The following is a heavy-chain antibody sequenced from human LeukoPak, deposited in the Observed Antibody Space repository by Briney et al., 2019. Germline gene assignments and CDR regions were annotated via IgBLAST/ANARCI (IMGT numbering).Heavy chain of an antibody. J-gene: IGHJ1*01. Sequence: SETLSLTCAVYGGSFSGYYWSWIRQPPGKGLEWIGEINHSGSTNYNPSLKSRVTILVDTSKNQYSLKLSSVTAADTAVYYCARGHSPVTTKVSYFQHWGQGTLVTVSS. V-gene: IGHV4-34*01. CDR3: ARGHSPVTTKVSYFQH. CDR2: INHSGST. CDR1: GGSFSGYY. D-gene: IGHD4-17*01.